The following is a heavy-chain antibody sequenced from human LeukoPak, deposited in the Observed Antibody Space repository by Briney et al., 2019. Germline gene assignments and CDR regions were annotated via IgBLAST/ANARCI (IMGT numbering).Heavy chain of an antibody. CDR3: ARVFGNYQEAMDV. J-gene: IGHJ6*02. CDR2: GST. V-gene: IGHV4-38-2*02. D-gene: IGHD3-3*01. Sequence: SETLSLTCTVSGYSISSGYYWGWIRQPPGKALEWLGSTYRIPPLKSRVTISVDTSRNQFSLRLSSVTAADTAVYFCARVFGNYQEAMDVWGQGATVTVSS. CDR1: GYSISSGYY.